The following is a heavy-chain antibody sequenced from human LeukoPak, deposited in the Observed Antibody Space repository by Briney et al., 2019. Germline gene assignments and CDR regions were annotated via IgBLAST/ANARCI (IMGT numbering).Heavy chain of an antibody. CDR3: AVGDSYVLPYFDY. CDR2: INHSGST. Sequence: SETLSLTCAVYGGSFSGYYWSWIRQPPGKGLEWIGEINHSGSTNNNPSLKSRVTISVDTSKNQFSLKLSSVTAADTAVYYCAVGDSYVLPYFDYWGQGTLVTVSS. D-gene: IGHD5-18*01. V-gene: IGHV4-34*01. J-gene: IGHJ4*02. CDR1: GGSFSGYY.